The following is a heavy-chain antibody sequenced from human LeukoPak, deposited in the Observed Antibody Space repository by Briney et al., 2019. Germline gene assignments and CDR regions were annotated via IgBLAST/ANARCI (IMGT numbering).Heavy chain of an antibody. J-gene: IGHJ6*02. V-gene: IGHV4-34*01. Sequence: SETLSLTCAVYGGSFSGYYWSWIRQPPGKWLEWIGEINHSGSTNYNPSLKSRVTISVDTSKNQFSLKLSSVTAADTAVYYCARVVPAAKYYYGMDVWGQGTTVTVSS. CDR2: INHSGST. CDR1: GGSFSGYY. CDR3: ARVVPAAKYYYGMDV. D-gene: IGHD2-2*01.